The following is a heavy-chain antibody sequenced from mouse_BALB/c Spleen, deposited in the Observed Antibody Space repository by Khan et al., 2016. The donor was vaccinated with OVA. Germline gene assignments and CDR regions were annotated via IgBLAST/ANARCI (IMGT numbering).Heavy chain of an antibody. CDR1: GYTFTSYY. Sequence: QVQLQQSGAELVKPGASVKLSCKASGYTFTSYYMYWVKQRPGQGLEWIGGINPSNGGTNFNETFKSKATLTVDKSYSTAYMQLGSLTSEDSTVYYCTRTGYYAMDYWGQGTSVTVSS. D-gene: IGHD4-1*01. V-gene: IGHV1S81*02. CDR2: INPSNGGT. J-gene: IGHJ4*01. CDR3: TRTGYYAMDY.